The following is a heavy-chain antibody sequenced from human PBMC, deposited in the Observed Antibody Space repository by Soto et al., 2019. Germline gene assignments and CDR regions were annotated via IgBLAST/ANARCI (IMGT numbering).Heavy chain of an antibody. D-gene: IGHD6-19*01. CDR2: INGDGTMP. V-gene: IGHV3-74*01. Sequence: SLRLSCAASGFSFSSHWMVWVRQAPGKGLVWVSRINGDGTMPSYADSVKGRFTISRDNAKNTVKLQMNSLRVEDTAIYYCARGMAGSGTANDYWGRGILVTVSS. J-gene: IGHJ4*02. CDR1: GFSFSSHW. CDR3: ARGMAGSGTANDY.